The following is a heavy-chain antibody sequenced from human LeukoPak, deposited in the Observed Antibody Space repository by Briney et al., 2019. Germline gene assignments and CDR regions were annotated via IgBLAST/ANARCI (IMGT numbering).Heavy chain of an antibody. CDR1: GFTFSSYA. Sequence: SGGSLRLSCAASGFTFSSYAMSWVRQAPGKGLEWVSGISGSGGSTYYADSVKGRFTISRDNSKNTLYLQMNSLRAEDTAVYYCARHLVPTARLTSFDIWGQGIMVTVSS. CDR2: ISGSGGST. J-gene: IGHJ3*02. CDR3: ARHLVPTARLTSFDI. V-gene: IGHV3-23*01. D-gene: IGHD2-2*01.